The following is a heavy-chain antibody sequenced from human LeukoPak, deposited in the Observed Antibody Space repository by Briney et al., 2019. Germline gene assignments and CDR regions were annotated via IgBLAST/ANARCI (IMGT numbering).Heavy chain of an antibody. CDR2: ITWNGGST. CDR3: ARGGGSIRHSYYYYMDV. J-gene: IGHJ6*03. V-gene: IGHV3-20*04. Sequence: GGSLRLSCAASGFSFNDYGMSWVRQAPGQGPEWVSGITWNGGSTDYAASVKGRFTISRDNAKNSLYLRMNSLRDEDTALYYCARGGGSIRHSYYYYMDVWGKGTTVTVSS. CDR1: GFSFNDYG. D-gene: IGHD2-15*01.